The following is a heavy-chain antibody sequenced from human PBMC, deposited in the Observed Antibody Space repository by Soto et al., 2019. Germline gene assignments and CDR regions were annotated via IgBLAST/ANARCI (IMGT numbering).Heavy chain of an antibody. Sequence: GGSLRLSCAASGFTFSSYGMHWVRQAPGKGLEWVAVIWYDGSNKYYADSVKGRFTISRDNSKNTLYLQMNSLRAEDTAVYYCARDLRGHRRRSCLFDYWGQGTLVTVSS. CDR1: GFTFSSYG. D-gene: IGHD2-15*01. CDR3: ARDLRGHRRRSCLFDY. V-gene: IGHV3-33*01. CDR2: IWYDGSNK. J-gene: IGHJ4*02.